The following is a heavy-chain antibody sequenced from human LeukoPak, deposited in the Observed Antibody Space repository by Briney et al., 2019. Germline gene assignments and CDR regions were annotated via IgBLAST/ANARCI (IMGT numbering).Heavy chain of an antibody. Sequence: PGGSLRLSRAASGFAFSSYDMHWVRQVSGKGLEWVSAIRHAGDTYYADSVKGRFTISREDAKNYFFLQMNSLRAGDTAVYFCAALGDSNYWGQGTLVTVSS. CDR1: GFAFSSYD. D-gene: IGHD1-26*01. J-gene: IGHJ4*02. CDR3: AALGDSNY. CDR2: IRHAGDT. V-gene: IGHV3-13*01.